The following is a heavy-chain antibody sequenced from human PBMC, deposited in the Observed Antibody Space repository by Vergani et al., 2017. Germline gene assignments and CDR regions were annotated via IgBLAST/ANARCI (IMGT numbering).Heavy chain of an antibody. CDR3: ARDPRSTPHAFDI. V-gene: IGHV4-61*02. CDR1: GGSISTGSYY. CDR2: IYTRGTT. D-gene: IGHD5/OR15-5a*01. J-gene: IGHJ3*02. Sequence: QVQLQESGPGPVKPSQTLSLTCTVSGGSISTGSYYWTWIRQPAGKGLEWIGRIYTRGTTNYNPSLKSRVTISLDPSRNQFSLKLSSVTAADTAVYFCARDPRSTPHAFDIWGQGTRVTVS.